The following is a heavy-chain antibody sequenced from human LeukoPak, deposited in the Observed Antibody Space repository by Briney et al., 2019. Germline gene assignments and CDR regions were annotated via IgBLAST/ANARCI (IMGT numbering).Heavy chain of an antibody. CDR3: AVPNSGSYGADAFDI. J-gene: IGHJ3*02. CDR2: IYYSGST. Sequence: SETLSLTCTVSGGSISSYYWSWIRQPPGKGLKWIGYIYYSGSTNYNPSLKSRVTISVDTSKNQFSLKLSSVTAADTAVYYCAVPNSGSYGADAFDIWGQGTMVTVSS. CDR1: GGSISSYY. D-gene: IGHD1-26*01. V-gene: IGHV4-59*08.